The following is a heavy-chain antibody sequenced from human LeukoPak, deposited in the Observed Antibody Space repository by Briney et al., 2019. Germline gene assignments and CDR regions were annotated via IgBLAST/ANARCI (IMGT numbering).Heavy chain of an antibody. Sequence: GASVKASCKASGYTFTSYGISWVRQAPGQGLEWMGWISTYNGNTNYAQKLQGRVTMTTDTSTSTAYMGLRSLRSDDTAVYYCARGGGYCSSTSCYTGLIRGWFDPWGQGTLVTVSS. CDR3: ARGGGYCSSTSCYTGLIRGWFDP. CDR1: GYTFTSYG. J-gene: IGHJ5*02. CDR2: ISTYNGNT. V-gene: IGHV1-18*01. D-gene: IGHD2-2*02.